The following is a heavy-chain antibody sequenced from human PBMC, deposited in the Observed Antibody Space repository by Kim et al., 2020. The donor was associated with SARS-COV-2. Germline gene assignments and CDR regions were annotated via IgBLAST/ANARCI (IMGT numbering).Heavy chain of an antibody. V-gene: IGHV3-48*01. CDR3: ARDSDY. Sequence: SSSRTIYYTDSVTGRFTIARENATNSLYLQMNSLSAEDTAVYYCARDSDYWGQGTLVTVSS. CDR2: SSSRTI. J-gene: IGHJ4*02.